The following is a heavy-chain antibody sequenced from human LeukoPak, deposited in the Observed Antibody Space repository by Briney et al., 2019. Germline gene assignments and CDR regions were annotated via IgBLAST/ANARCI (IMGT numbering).Heavy chain of an antibody. D-gene: IGHD3-16*01. V-gene: IGHV3-21*01. CDR1: GFTFSSYS. CDR3: ARGIMTPYYMDV. Sequence: GGSLRLSCAASGFTFSSYSMNWVRQAPGKGLEWVSFISSSSSYIYYADSVKGRFTISRDNAKKSLYLQMNSLRAEDTAVYYCARGIMTPYYMDVWGGGTTVTVSS. J-gene: IGHJ6*03. CDR2: ISSSSSYI.